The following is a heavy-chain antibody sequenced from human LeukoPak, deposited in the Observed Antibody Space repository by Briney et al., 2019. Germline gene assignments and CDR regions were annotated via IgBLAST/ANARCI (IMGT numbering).Heavy chain of an antibody. CDR1: GGSISSYY. CDR2: IYYSGST. D-gene: IGHD2-15*01. CDR3: ARSNCSGGSCYPYYYYYGMDV. Sequence: PSETLSLTCTVSGGSISSYYWSWIRQPPGKGLEWIGYIYYSGSTNYNPSLKSRVTISVDTSKNQFSLKLSSVTAADTAVYYCARSNCSGGSCYPYYYYYGMDVWGQGTTVTVSS. V-gene: IGHV4-59*12. J-gene: IGHJ6*02.